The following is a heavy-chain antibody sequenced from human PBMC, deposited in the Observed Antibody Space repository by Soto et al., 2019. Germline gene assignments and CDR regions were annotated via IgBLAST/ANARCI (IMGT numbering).Heavy chain of an antibody. CDR1: GFTFSVYS. D-gene: IGHD6-19*01. CDR2: ITSDTKTI. V-gene: IGHV3-48*02. CDR3: ARSVEGYFDY. J-gene: IGHJ4*02. Sequence: EVQLVESGGDLVQRGGSLRLSCVASGFTFSVYSMNWVRQAPGKGLEWFSYITSDTKTIKYADSVKGRFTISRDNAKNSVYLQMNSLRDELTAVYYCARSVEGYFDYWGQGTVVTVSS.